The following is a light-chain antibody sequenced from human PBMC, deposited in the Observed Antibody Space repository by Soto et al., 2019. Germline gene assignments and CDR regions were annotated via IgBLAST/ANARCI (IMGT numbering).Light chain of an antibody. V-gene: IGLV2-14*01. Sequence: SALTQPASVSGSPGQSITIPCTGTSSAVGAYKYVSWYQQHPGKAPKLMIYEVSNRPSGVSNRFSGSKSGNTASVTISGLQAEDEADYYCSSYTSTNTQVFGTGTKVTVL. CDR1: SSAVGAYKY. CDR2: EVS. J-gene: IGLJ1*01. CDR3: SSYTSTNTQV.